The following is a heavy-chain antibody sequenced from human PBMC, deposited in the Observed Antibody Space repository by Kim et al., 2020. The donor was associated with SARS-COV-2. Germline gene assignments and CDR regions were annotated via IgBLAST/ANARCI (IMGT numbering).Heavy chain of an antibody. J-gene: IGHJ2*01. CDR1: GGSISSYY. Sequence: SETLSLTCTVSGGSISSYYWRWIRQPPGKGLEWIGYIYYSGSTNYNPSLKSRVTISVETSKNQVSLKLSSVTAADTAVYYCARDHREWLQYTANWYFDLWGRGTLVTVSS. V-gene: IGHV4-59*01. D-gene: IGHD3-3*01. CDR2: IYYSGST. CDR3: ARDHREWLQYTANWYFDL.